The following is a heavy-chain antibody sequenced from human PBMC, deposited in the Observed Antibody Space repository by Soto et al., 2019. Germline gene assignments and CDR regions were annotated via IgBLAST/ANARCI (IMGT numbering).Heavy chain of an antibody. CDR1: GGSISSYY. CDR3: ARGRFFRGWYVDNWFDH. D-gene: IGHD6-19*01. J-gene: IGHJ5*02. Sequence: PSETLSLTCTVSGGSISSYYWSWIRQPPGKGLEWIGYINYSGSTNYNPSLKSRVTISVDTYKNKFSLKLSFVAVADKAVYYCARGRFFRGWYVDNWFDHWAQGTLVTVSS. CDR2: INYSGST. V-gene: IGHV4-59*01.